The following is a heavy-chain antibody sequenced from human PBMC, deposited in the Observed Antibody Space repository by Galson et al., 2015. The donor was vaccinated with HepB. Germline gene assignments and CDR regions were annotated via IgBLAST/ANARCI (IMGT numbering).Heavy chain of an antibody. CDR1: GFTFRNYA. D-gene: IGHD6-19*01. J-gene: IGHJ4*02. CDR2: ISYDGGNK. Sequence: SLRLSCAASGFTFRNYAMHWVRQAPGKGLEWVALISYDGGNKYYADSVKGRFTISRDNSKNTLYLQINSLRAGDTAVYYCAREAEALDYWGQGTLVTVSS. CDR3: AREAEALDY. V-gene: IGHV3-30*04.